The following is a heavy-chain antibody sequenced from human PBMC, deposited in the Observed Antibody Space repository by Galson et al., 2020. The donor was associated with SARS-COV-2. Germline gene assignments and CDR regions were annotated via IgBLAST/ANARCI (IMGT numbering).Heavy chain of an antibody. CDR1: GGSISSSSYY. J-gene: IGHJ5*02. CDR3: VGAWVRYFDWSFSGGSWFDP. D-gene: IGHD3-9*01. Sequence: ASETLSLTCTVSGGSISSSSYYWGWIRQPPGKGLEWIGSIYYSGSTYYNPSLKSRVTISVDTSKNQFSLKLSSVTAADTAVYYCVGAWVRYFDWSFSGGSWFDPWGQGTLVTVSS. CDR2: IYYSGST. V-gene: IGHV4-39*01.